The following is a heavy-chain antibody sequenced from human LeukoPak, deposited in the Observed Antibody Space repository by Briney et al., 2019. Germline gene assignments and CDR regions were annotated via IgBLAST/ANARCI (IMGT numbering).Heavy chain of an antibody. CDR3: AKDPIFSGSYGVFDS. Sequence: VRQXPGKGLXXXXXIIDSGDSVYYADSVEGRFTISRDNSKNTLYLQMNSLRAGDTAVYYCAKDPIFSGSYGVFDSWGQGTLVTVSS. J-gene: IGHJ4*02. D-gene: IGHD1-26*01. CDR2: IIDSGDSV. V-gene: IGHV3-23*01.